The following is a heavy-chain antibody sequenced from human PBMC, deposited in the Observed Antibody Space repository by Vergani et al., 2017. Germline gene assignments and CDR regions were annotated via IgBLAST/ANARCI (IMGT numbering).Heavy chain of an antibody. Sequence: WVLSISSSSSYIYYADSVKGRFTISRDNAKNTLYLQMNSLRAEDTAVYYCARDSDYYGSGSYYKGAFDYWGQGTLVTVSS. CDR2: ISSSSSYI. D-gene: IGHD3-10*01. CDR3: ARDSDYYGSGSYYKGAFDY. V-gene: IGHV3-21*01. J-gene: IGHJ4*02.